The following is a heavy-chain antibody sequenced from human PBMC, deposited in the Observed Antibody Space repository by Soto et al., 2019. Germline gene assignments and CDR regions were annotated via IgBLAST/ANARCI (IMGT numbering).Heavy chain of an antibody. D-gene: IGHD2-2*01. CDR3: ARGADIVVVPAANYFDY. J-gene: IGHJ4*02. CDR2: INHSGST. Sequence: SETLSLTCAVYGGSFSGYYWSWIRQPPGKGLEWIGEINHSGSTNYNPSLKSRVTISVDTSKNHFSLKLSSVTAADTAVYYCARGADIVVVPAANYFDYWGQGTLVTVSS. CDR1: GGSFSGYY. V-gene: IGHV4-34*01.